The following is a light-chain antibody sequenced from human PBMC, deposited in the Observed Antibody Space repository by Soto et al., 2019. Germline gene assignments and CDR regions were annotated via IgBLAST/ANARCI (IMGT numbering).Light chain of an antibody. CDR2: GAS. CDR3: QQHCSAPWT. CDR1: QSVGSSN. Sequence: EIVSTQPPCTLTLSPGEQAPVSSMTSQSVGSSNLAWYQQKPGQAPRLLIYGASSRATGIPDRFSGSGSGTDFTLTISRLEPADFAVYYCQQHCSAPWTFGQGTKVDIK. V-gene: IGKV3-20*01. J-gene: IGKJ1*01.